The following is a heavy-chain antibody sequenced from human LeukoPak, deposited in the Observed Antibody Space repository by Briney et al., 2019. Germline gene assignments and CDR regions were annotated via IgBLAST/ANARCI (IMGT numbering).Heavy chain of an antibody. J-gene: IGHJ4*02. CDR3: ARYFDY. V-gene: IGHV3-48*03. CDR1: GFTFSIYE. CDR2: ITSSSTI. Sequence: GGSLRLSCAASGFTFSIYEMIWVRQAPGKGLEWVSYITSSSTIYYADSVKGRFTISRDNAKNSLFLQMNRLRADDTAVYYCARYFDYWGQGTLVTVSS.